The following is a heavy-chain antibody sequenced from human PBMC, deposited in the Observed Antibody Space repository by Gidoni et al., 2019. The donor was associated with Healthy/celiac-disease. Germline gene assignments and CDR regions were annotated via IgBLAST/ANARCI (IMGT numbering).Heavy chain of an antibody. Sequence: EVQLLESGGGLVQTEGSLSISCAASGFTFSSYAMSWVRQAPGKALEWVSAISGSGGSTYYADAVKGRFTISRDNSKNTLYLQMNSLRAEDTAVYYCAKAIKRGGARFLEWRGYYYGMDVWGQGTTVTVSS. CDR1: GFTFSSYA. CDR3: AKAIKRGGARFLEWRGYYYGMDV. J-gene: IGHJ6*02. V-gene: IGHV3-23*01. CDR2: ISGSGGST. D-gene: IGHD3-3*01.